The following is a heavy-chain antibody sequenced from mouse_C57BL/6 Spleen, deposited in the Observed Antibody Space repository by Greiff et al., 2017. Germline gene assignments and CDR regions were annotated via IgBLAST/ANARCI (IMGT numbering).Heavy chain of an antibody. V-gene: IGHV1-50*01. CDR2: IDPSDSYT. CDR1: GYTFTSYW. J-gene: IGHJ2*01. D-gene: IGHD1-1*02. CDR3: ARSVVGQGFDY. Sequence: QVQLQQPGAELVKPGASVKLSCKASGYTFTSYWMQWVKQRPGQGLEWIGEIDPSDSYTNYNQKFKGKATLTVDTSSSTAYMQLSSLTSEDSAVYYCARSVVGQGFDYWGQGTTLTVSS.